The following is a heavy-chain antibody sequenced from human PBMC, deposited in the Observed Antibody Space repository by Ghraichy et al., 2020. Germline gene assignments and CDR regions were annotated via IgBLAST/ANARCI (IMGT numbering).Heavy chain of an antibody. D-gene: IGHD3-3*02. CDR3: VRDSNYYGMDV. CDR1: GFTFSSYD. J-gene: IGHJ6*02. CDR2: IGTAGDT. V-gene: IGHV3-13*01. Sequence: GGSLRLSCAASGFTFSSYDMHWVRQATGKGLEWVSAIGTAGDTYYPGSVKGRFTISRENAKNSLYLQMNSLRAGDTAVYYCVRDSNYYGMDVWGQGTTVTVSS.